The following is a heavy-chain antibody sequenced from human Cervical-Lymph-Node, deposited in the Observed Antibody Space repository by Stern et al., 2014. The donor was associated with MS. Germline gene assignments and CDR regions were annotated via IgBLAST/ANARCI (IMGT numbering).Heavy chain of an antibody. CDR3: ARVLSGYDSPDY. CDR1: GFTFSSYG. J-gene: IGHJ4*02. CDR2: ISYDGSNK. Sequence: VHLVESGGGVVQPGRSLRLTCAASGFTFSSYGMHWVRQAPGKGLEWVAVISYDGSNKCYADSVKGRFTISRDNSKNTLYLQMNSLRAEDTAVYYCARVLSGYDSPDYWGQGTLVTVSS. V-gene: IGHV3-33*01. D-gene: IGHD5-12*01.